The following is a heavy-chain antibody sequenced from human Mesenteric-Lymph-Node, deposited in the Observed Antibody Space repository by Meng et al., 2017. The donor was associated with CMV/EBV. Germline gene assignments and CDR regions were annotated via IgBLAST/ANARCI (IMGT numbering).Heavy chain of an antibody. CDR3: ATDTGGYGFDF. CDR2: IYYSGST. V-gene: IGHV4-34*01. D-gene: IGHD2-15*01. J-gene: IGHJ4*03. Sequence: SETLSLTCAVYGGSFSGYYWGWIRQPPGKGLEWIGNIYYSGSTYYSPSLKSRITISVDTSKNQFSLKLRSVTAADTAFYYCATDTGGYGFDFWGQGTLVTVSS. CDR1: GGSFSGYY.